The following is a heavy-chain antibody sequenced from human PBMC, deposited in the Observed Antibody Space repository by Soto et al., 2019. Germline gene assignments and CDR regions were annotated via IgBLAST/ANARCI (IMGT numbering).Heavy chain of an antibody. CDR3: ARDRGGDYNVAYFDY. V-gene: IGHV3-7*01. CDR2: IKQDGSEK. Sequence: EVQLVESGGGLVQPGGSLRLSCAASGFTFSSYWMSWVRQAPGKGLEWVANIKQDGSEKYYVDSVKGRFTISRDNAKNSLYLQMNSLRAEDTAVYYCARDRGGDYNVAYFDYWGQGTLVTVSS. CDR1: GFTFSSYW. J-gene: IGHJ4*02. D-gene: IGHD2-21*02.